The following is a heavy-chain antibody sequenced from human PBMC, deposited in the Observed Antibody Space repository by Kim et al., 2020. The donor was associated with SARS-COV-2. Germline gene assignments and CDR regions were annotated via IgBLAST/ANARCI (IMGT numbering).Heavy chain of an antibody. CDR3: LRILNGYFEY. J-gene: IGHJ4*02. CDR2: ISSNSDYI. V-gene: IGHV3-21*01. D-gene: IGHD2-8*01. Sequence: GGSLRLSCAASGFIFSTYSMAWGRQAPGKGLEWVSSISSNSDYIYYAESVKGRFTFSRDNAKNSVFLQMNSLRAEDTAVYYCLRILNGYFEYGGQGGPVTVSS. CDR1: GFIFSTYS.